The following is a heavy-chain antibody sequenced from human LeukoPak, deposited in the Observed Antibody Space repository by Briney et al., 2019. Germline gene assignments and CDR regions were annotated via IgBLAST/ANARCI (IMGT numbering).Heavy chain of an antibody. CDR1: GGSFSGYY. J-gene: IGHJ5*02. V-gene: IGHV4-34*01. D-gene: IGHD3-3*01. Sequence: KPAETLSLTCAVSGGSFSGYYWSCSRQPPGKGLEWIGEINHSGSTNYNPSLKSRVTISVDTSKNQFSLKLSSVTAADTAVYYCARRGRITIFGVVRNWFDPWGQGTLVTVSS. CDR3: ARRGRITIFGVVRNWFDP. CDR2: INHSGST.